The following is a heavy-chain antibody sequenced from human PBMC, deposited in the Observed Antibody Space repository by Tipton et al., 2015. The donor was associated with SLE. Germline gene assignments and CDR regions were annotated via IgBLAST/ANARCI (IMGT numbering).Heavy chain of an antibody. J-gene: IGHJ5*02. CDR2: MYQTGTT. D-gene: IGHD5-24*01. Sequence: TLSLTCTVSGYSISTGYYWGRIRQPPGKGLEWIGNMYQTGTTDYNPSLKSRVTISIDTSKNQFTLKLSSVTAADTAVYYCARALKNGWRLGDRFDPWGQGTLVTVSS. V-gene: IGHV4-38-2*02. CDR1: GYSISTGYY. CDR3: ARALKNGWRLGDRFDP.